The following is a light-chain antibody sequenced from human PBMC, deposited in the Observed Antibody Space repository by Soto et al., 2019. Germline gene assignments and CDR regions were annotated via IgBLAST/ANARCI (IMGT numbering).Light chain of an antibody. CDR2: GAS. J-gene: IGKJ4*01. Sequence: EIVLTQSPGTLSLSPGERATLSRRASQSVSSSYLAWYQQKPGQAPRLLIYGASSRATGIPDRFSGSGSGTDFTLTISRLEPEDFAVYYCQQYGSSPLTFGGGTKEEIK. CDR1: QSVSSSY. CDR3: QQYGSSPLT. V-gene: IGKV3-20*01.